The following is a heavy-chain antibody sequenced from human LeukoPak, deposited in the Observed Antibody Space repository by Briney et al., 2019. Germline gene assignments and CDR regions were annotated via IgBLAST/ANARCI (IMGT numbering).Heavy chain of an antibody. J-gene: IGHJ4*02. CDR1: GFTFSSYT. Sequence: GGSLRLSRAASGFTFSSYTMNWVRQAPGKGLEWVATISSSSRDIFYADSVKGRFSISRDNTQNSLSLQMSSLKAEDTAVYYCVREAAATLFDHWGQGTLVTVSS. D-gene: IGHD1-26*01. V-gene: IGHV3-21*01. CDR3: VREAAATLFDH. CDR2: ISSSSRDI.